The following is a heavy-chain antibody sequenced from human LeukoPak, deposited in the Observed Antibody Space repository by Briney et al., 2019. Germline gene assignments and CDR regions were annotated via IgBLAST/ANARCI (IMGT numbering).Heavy chain of an antibody. Sequence: PGGSLRLSCAASGFSFNSDWMDWVRQAPGKGLEWVANIKHDESEKNYSDSVKGRFTIPRDNAQNSLYLQMNGLRVEDPAVYYCTRRLDDWGQGTLVTVSS. CDR1: GFSFNSDW. CDR3: TRRLDD. D-gene: IGHD3-16*01. J-gene: IGHJ4*02. V-gene: IGHV3-7*01. CDR2: IKHDESEK.